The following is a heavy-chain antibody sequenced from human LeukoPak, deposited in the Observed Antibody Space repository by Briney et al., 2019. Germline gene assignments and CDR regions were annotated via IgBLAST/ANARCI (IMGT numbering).Heavy chain of an antibody. CDR2: ISSSGGGI. J-gene: IGHJ4*02. V-gene: IGHV3-48*03. CDR1: GFTFSSYE. CDR3: ARDGASHPSIYYFDY. Sequence: QPGGSLRLSCAASGFTFSSYEVNWVRQAPGKGLKWVSYISSSGGGIFYADSVKGRFTISRDNAKNSLNLQMNSLRAEYTAVYYCARDGASHPSIYYFDYWGQGTLVTVSS. D-gene: IGHD4-17*01.